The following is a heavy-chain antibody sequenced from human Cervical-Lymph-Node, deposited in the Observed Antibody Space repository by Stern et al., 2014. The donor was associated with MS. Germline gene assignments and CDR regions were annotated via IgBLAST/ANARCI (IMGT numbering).Heavy chain of an antibody. J-gene: IGHJ4*02. CDR3: ARAPAGEQWLVRVAFDF. CDR1: GYIFSNYA. D-gene: IGHD6-19*01. V-gene: IGHV7-4-1*02. Sequence: DQLVESGSELKKPGASVKVSCKGSGYIFSNYAINWVRQAPGQGLEWMGWINTDSGNPTYAQGFTGRYVFSLDTSVSTAYLQISSLKADDTAVYYRARAPAGEQWLVRVAFDFWGQGTLVTVSS. CDR2: INTDSGNP.